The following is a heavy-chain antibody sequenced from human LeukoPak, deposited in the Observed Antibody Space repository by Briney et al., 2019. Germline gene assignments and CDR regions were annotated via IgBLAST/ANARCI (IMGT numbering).Heavy chain of an antibody. CDR3: ASLMTTVTIRDF. D-gene: IGHD4-11*01. CDR2: ITGSSSHS. V-gene: IGHV3-21*01. Sequence: PGGSLRLSCAASAFTFSSYSMNWVSQAPGKGLERVSSITGSSSHSYYAASVKGRFTISRDNAKNSLYLQMNGLRAEDTAVYYCASLMTTVTIRDFWGQGTAVTVSS. CDR1: AFTFSSYS. J-gene: IGHJ4*02.